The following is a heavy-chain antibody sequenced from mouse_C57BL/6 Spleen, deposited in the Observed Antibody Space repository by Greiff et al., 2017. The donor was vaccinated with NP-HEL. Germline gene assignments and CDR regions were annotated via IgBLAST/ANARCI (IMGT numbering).Heavy chain of an antibody. Sequence: QVQLQQSGAELARPGASVKLSCKASGYTFTSYGISWVKQRTGQGLEWIGEIYPRSGNTYYNEKFKGKATLTADKSSSTAYMELRSLTSEDSAVYFCARLDDGYSTYAMDYWGQGTSVTVSS. J-gene: IGHJ4*01. CDR1: GYTFTSYG. D-gene: IGHD2-3*01. CDR3: ARLDDGYSTYAMDY. V-gene: IGHV1-81*01. CDR2: IYPRSGNT.